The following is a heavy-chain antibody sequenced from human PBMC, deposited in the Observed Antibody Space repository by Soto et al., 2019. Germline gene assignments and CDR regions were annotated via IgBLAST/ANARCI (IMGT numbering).Heavy chain of an antibody. V-gene: IGHV4-31*03. CDR1: GGSISSGRYD. CDR2: IYYSVST. CDR3: ERPRLGGGFDY. J-gene: IGHJ4*02. Sequence: SHTLSLTCTVSGGSISSGRYDWSWIRQHPGKGLEWIGYIYYSVSTYYNPSLKSRVTIAVDTSKNQFSLKLSSVTAADTAVYYCERPRLGGGFDYWGQGTLVTASS. D-gene: IGHD3-16*01.